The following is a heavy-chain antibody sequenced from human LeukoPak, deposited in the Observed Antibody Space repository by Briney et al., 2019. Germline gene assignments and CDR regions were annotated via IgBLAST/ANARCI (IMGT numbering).Heavy chain of an antibody. CDR1: GGTFISYA. CDR2: IIPIFGTA. CDR3: ARDQMWESNWFDP. V-gene: IGHV1-69*05. J-gene: IGHJ5*02. D-gene: IGHD1-26*01. Sequence: SVKVSCKASGGTFISYAISWVRQAPGQGLEWMGRIIPIFGTANYAQKFQGRVTITTDESTSTAYMELSSLRSEDTAVYYCARDQMWESNWFDPLGPGNPGHRLL.